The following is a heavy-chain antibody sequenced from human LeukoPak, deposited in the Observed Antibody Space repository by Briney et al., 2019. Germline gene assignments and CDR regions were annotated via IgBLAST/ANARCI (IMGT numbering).Heavy chain of an antibody. V-gene: IGHV3-23*01. J-gene: IGHJ4*02. CDR1: AFTFSNSA. Sequence: GGSLRLSCAASAFTFSNSAMNWVRQAPGGELVWVSAITSGGTALYPDSVKGRFTISRDNSKNTLYLQMDSLRAEDTAVYYCARDKAHAAADYWGQGTLVTVSS. D-gene: IGHD6-13*01. CDR2: ITSGGTA. CDR3: ARDKAHAAADY.